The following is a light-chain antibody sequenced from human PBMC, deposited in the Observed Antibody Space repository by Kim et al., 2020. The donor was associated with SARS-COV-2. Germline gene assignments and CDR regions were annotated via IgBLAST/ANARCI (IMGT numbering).Light chain of an antibody. V-gene: IGLV3-21*04. Sequence: PGKTARITWGGNNIGSKNVHWYQQKPGQAPVLVIYYDSARPSGIPERFSGSNSGNTATLTISRVEAGDEADYYCQVWDSSSDPHVVFGGGTQLTVL. J-gene: IGLJ2*01. CDR3: QVWDSSSDPHVV. CDR1: NIGSKN. CDR2: YDS.